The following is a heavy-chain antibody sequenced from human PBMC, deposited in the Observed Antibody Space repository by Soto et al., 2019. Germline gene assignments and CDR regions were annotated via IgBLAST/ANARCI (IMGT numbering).Heavy chain of an antibody. V-gene: IGHV3-64*02. D-gene: IGHD2-15*01. CDR3: ARGAWWLDY. CDR2: ISSNGGST. CDR1: GFTFSSYA. Sequence: EVQLVESGEGLVQPGGSLRLSCAASGFTFSSYAMHWVRQAPGKGLEYVSAISSNGGSTYYADSVKGRFTISRDNSKNTLYLQMGSLRAEDMAVYYCARGAWWLDYWGQGTLVTVSS. J-gene: IGHJ4*02.